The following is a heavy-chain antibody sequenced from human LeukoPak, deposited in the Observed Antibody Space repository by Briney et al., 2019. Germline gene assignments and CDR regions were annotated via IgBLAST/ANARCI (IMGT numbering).Heavy chain of an antibody. J-gene: IGHJ6*03. CDR3: AKALRGYYYYYYYMDV. CDR1: GGSISSSN. CDR2: ISGSGGST. V-gene: IGHV3-23*01. Sequence: ETLSLTCAVSGGSISSSNWWSWVRQAPGKGLEWVSAISGSGGSTYYADSVKGRFTISRDNSKNTLYLQMNSLRAEDTAVYYCAKALRGYYYYYYYMDVWGKGTTVTISS. D-gene: IGHD1-26*01.